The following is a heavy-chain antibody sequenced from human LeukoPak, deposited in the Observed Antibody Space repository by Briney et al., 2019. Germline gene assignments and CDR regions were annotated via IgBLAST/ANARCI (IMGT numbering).Heavy chain of an antibody. CDR2: ISGSGGST. CDR3: AKDVKIRFTNWFDP. Sequence: GGSLRLSCAASGFTFSSYAMSWVRQAPGKGLEWVSAISGSGGSTYYADSAKGRFTISRDNSKNTLYLQMNSLRAEDTAVYYCAKDVKIRFTNWFDPWGQGTLVTVSS. J-gene: IGHJ5*02. V-gene: IGHV3-23*01. CDR1: GFTFSSYA. D-gene: IGHD3-3*01.